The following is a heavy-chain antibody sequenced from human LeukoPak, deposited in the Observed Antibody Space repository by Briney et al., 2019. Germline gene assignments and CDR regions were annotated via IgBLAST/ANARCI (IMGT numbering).Heavy chain of an antibody. CDR3: ARAPGEGWFDP. J-gene: IGHJ5*02. CDR2: IKQDGSEK. CDR1: GFTFSSYW. Sequence: GGSLRLSCAASGFTFSSYWMSWVRQAPGKGVEWVASIKQDGSEKYYVGSVKGRFTISRDNAKNSLYLQMNSLRAEDTALYYCARAPGEGWFDPWGQGTLVTVSS. D-gene: IGHD4-17*01. V-gene: IGHV3-7*01.